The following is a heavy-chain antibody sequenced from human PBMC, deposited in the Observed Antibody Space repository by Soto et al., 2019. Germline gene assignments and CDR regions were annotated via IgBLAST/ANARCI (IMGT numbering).Heavy chain of an antibody. CDR3: TRPYYDILTGYYKGNWFDP. D-gene: IGHD3-9*01. V-gene: IGHV3-49*03. Sequence: GGSLRLSCTASGFTFGDYAMSWFRQAPGKGLEWVGFIRSKAYGGTTEYAASVKGRFTISRDDSKSIAYLQMNSLKTEDTAVYYCTRPYYDILTGYYKGNWFDPWGQGTLVTVSS. J-gene: IGHJ5*02. CDR2: IRSKAYGGTT. CDR1: GFTFGDYA.